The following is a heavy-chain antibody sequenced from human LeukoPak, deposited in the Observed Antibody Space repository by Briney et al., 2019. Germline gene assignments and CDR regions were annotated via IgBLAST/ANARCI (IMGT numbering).Heavy chain of an antibody. Sequence: PGGSLRLSCAASGFTFSNAWMSWVRQAPGKGLEWIGYIYYSGSTNYNPSLKSRVTISVDTPKNQFSLKVSSVTAADTAVYYCARLPGFRDAFDIWGQGTMVTVSS. CDR3: ARLPGFRDAFDI. V-gene: IGHV4-59*08. J-gene: IGHJ3*02. CDR2: IYYSGST. CDR1: GFTFSNAW.